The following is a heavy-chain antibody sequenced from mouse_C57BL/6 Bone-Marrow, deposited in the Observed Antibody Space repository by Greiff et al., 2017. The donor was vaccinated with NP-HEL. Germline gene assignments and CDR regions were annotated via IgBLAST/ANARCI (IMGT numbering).Heavy chain of an antibody. CDR1: GFSLTSYG. D-gene: IGHD1-1*01. CDR2: IWSGGST. Sequence: VKLVESGPGLVQPSQSLSITCTVSGFSLTSYGVHWVRQSPGKGLEWLGVIWSGGSTDYNAAFISRLSISKDNSKSQVFFKMNSLQADDTAIYYCARRQRLRYYAMDYWGQGTSVTVSS. CDR3: ARRQRLRYYAMDY. J-gene: IGHJ4*01. V-gene: IGHV2-2*01.